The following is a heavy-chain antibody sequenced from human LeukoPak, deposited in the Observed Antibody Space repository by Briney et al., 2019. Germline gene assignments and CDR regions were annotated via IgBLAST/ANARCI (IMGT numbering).Heavy chain of an antibody. CDR3: ARASSHCGGDCYSANI. CDR2: IIPIFGTS. Sequence: SVKVSCKASGGTFSSYAISWVRQAPGQGLEWMGGIIPIFGTSNYAQKFQGRVTITTDESTSTAYMELSSLRSEDTAVYYCARASSHCGGDCYSANIWGQGTMVTVSS. J-gene: IGHJ3*02. CDR1: GGTFSSYA. D-gene: IGHD2-21*01. V-gene: IGHV1-69*05.